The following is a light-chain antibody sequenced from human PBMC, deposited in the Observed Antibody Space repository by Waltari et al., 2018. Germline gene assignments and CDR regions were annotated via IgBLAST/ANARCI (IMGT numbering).Light chain of an antibody. CDR2: DLS. CDR3: CSYAGSYTWV. Sequence: QSALTQPRSVSGSPGQSVTIPCTATTRAVGGNHYVSGYQQHPGKAPKVMIYDLSRRPSGVPDRFSGSRSANTASLTISGLQAEDEADYYCCSYAGSYTWVFGGGTKVTVL. CDR1: TRAVGGNHY. V-gene: IGLV2-11*01. J-gene: IGLJ3*02.